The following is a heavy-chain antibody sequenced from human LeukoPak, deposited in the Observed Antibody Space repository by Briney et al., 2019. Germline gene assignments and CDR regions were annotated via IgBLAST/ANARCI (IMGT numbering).Heavy chain of an antibody. Sequence: GGSLRLSCAASGFIFSSYAMSWVRQAPGKGLEWVSAISDSGGTYYADSVKGRFTISKDNSKNTLYLQMNNLRAEDTAVYYCAKRVPYGSSSVYFDFWGQGTLVTVSS. D-gene: IGHD6-6*01. CDR3: AKRVPYGSSSVYFDF. CDR2: ISDSGGT. J-gene: IGHJ4*02. CDR1: GFIFSSYA. V-gene: IGHV3-23*01.